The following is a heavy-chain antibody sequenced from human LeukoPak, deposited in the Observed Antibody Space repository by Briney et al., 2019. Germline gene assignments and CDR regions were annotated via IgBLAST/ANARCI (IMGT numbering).Heavy chain of an antibody. CDR3: AKDISGPFDY. CDR1: GFTFSSCA. CDR2: ISWNSGSI. J-gene: IGHJ4*02. D-gene: IGHD6-25*01. V-gene: IGHV3-9*01. Sequence: PGGSLRLSCAASGFTFSSCAMSWVRQAPGKGLEWVSGISWNSGSIGYADSVKGRFTISRDNAKNSLYLQMNSLRAEDTALYYCAKDISGPFDYWGQGTLVTVSS.